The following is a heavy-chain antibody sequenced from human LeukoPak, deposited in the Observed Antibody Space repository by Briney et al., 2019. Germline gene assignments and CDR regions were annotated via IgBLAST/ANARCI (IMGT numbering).Heavy chain of an antibody. D-gene: IGHD5-18*01. CDR2: ISGGGGST. J-gene: IGHJ4*02. CDR3: ARDSYGSFDY. CDR1: GFTFSSYA. V-gene: IGHV3-23*01. Sequence: GGSLRLSCAASGFTFSSYAMTWVRQAPGKGLEWVSAISGGGGSTYYADSVKGRFTISRDNSKNTLYLQMNSLRAEDAAVYYCARDSYGSFDYWGQGTLVTVSS.